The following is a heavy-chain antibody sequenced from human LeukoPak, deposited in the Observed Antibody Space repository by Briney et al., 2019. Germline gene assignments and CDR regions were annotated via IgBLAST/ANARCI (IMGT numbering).Heavy chain of an antibody. D-gene: IGHD4-23*01. V-gene: IGHV3-48*02. CDR1: GFTFSTYS. CDR3: ATSNSLDH. CDR2: ISSGSSTI. Sequence: PGGSLRLSCAASGFTFSTYSMNWVRQAPGKGLEWVSCISSGSSTIYYADSVKGRFTISRDNAKNSLYLQMNSLRDEDTAVYYCATSNSLDHWGQGTLVTVSS. J-gene: IGHJ4*02.